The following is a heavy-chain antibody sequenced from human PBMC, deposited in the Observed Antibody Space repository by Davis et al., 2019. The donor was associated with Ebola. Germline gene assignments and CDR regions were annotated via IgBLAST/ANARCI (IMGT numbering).Heavy chain of an antibody. D-gene: IGHD2-8*01. J-gene: IGHJ4*02. V-gene: IGHV3-73*01. Sequence: GGSLRLSCAASGFTFSGSAMHWVRQASGKGLEWVGRIRSKANSYATAYAASVKGRFTISRDDSKNTAYLQMNRLKTEDTAVYYCTRRSNCTNSCWGQGTLVTVSS. CDR3: TRRSNCTNSC. CDR1: GFTFSGSA. CDR2: IRSKANSYAT.